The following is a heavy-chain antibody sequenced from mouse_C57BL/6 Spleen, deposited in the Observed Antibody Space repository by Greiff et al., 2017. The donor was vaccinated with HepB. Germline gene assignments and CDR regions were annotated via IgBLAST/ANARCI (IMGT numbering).Heavy chain of an antibody. CDR2: ISSGGDYI. J-gene: IGHJ4*01. CDR1: GFTFSSYA. D-gene: IGHD2-4*01. CDR3: TRGGDYDALYAMDY. V-gene: IGHV5-9-1*02. Sequence: EVKVVESGEGLVKPGGSLKLSCAASGFTFSSYAMSWVRQTPEKRLEWVAYISSGGDYIYYADTVKGRFTISRDNASNTLYLQMSSLKSEDTAMYYCTRGGDYDALYAMDYWGQGTSVTVSS.